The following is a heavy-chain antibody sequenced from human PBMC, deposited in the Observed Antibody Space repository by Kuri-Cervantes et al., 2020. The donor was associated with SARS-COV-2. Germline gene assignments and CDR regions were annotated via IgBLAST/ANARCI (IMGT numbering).Heavy chain of an antibody. J-gene: IGHJ4*02. Sequence: SVKVSCKASGYAFTSRGISWVRQAPGQGLEWMGRIIPILGIANYAQKFQGRVTITADKSTSTAYMELSSLRSEDTAVYYCARDGIRRIAAAEWGQGTLVTVSS. CDR3: ARDGIRRIAAAE. CDR1: GYAFTSRG. V-gene: IGHV1-69*04. CDR2: IIPILGIA. D-gene: IGHD6-13*01.